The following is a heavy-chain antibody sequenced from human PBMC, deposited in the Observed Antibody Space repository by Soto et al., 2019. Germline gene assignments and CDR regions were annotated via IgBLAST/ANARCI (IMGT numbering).Heavy chain of an antibody. D-gene: IGHD6-13*01. Sequence: GGSLRLSCAASGFTFSSYGMSWVRQAPGKGLEWVSAISGSGGSTYYADSVKGRFTISRDYSKNTLYLQMNSLRAEDTAVYYCASATRGSIAAGGVDYWGQGTLVTVSS. V-gene: IGHV3-23*01. J-gene: IGHJ4*02. CDR2: ISGSGGST. CDR3: ASATRGSIAAGGVDY. CDR1: GFTFSSYG.